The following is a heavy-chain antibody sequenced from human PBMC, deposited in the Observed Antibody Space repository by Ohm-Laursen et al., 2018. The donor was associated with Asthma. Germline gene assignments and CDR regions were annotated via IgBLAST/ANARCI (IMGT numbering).Heavy chain of an antibody. J-gene: IGHJ4*02. CDR1: GFTFSSYA. D-gene: IGHD5-12*01. CDR3: ARDSGYDFDY. CDR2: IKQDGSEK. Sequence: SLRLSCSASGFTFSSYAMSWVRQAPGKGLEWVANIKQDGSEKYYVDSVKGRFTISRDNAKNSLYLQMNSLRAEDTAVYYCARDSGYDFDYWGQGTLVTVSS. V-gene: IGHV3-7*01.